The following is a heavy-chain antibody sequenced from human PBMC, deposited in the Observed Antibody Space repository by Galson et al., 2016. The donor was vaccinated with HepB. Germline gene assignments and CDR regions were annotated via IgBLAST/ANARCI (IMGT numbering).Heavy chain of an antibody. V-gene: IGHV3-23*01. CDR1: GFTFSTYA. D-gene: IGHD2-8*01. Sequence: SLRLSCAASGFTFSTYAMSWVRQAPGKGLEWVSSIGGSGVDTDYADSVKGRFTISRDNSRNTLFLQMNSLRAEDTAVYYCAKSAGRGYCTHGVCCFSYFDSWGQGTLVTVSS. CDR2: IGGSGVDT. J-gene: IGHJ4*02. CDR3: AKSAGRGYCTHGVCCFSYFDS.